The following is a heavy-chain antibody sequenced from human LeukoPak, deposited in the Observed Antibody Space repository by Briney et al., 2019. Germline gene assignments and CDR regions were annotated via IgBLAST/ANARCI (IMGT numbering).Heavy chain of an antibody. V-gene: IGHV4-38-2*02. CDR1: GYSISSGYY. D-gene: IGHD4-17*01. J-gene: IGHJ4*02. CDR2: IYSSGST. CDR3: ARLSTVTTSFDY. Sequence: SETLSLTCTVSGYSISSGYYWGWIRQPPGKGLEWIGNIYSSGSTYYNPSLKSRVTISVDTSKNQFSLKLSSVTAADTAVYYCARLSTVTTSFDYWGQGTLVTVSS.